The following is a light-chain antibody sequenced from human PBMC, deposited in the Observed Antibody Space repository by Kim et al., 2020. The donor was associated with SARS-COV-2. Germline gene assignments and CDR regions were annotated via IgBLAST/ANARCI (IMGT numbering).Light chain of an antibody. CDR2: GAS. V-gene: IGKV3-20*01. J-gene: IGKJ4*01. CDR1: QSVSSTY. CDR3: QQYGYLIT. Sequence: EIVLTQSPGTLSLSPGERATLSCRASQSVSSTYLAWYQQKPGQAPRLLIYGASSRATGIPDRFSGSGSGTDFTLTISRLEPEDSAMYYCQQYGYLITFGGGTKVEIK.